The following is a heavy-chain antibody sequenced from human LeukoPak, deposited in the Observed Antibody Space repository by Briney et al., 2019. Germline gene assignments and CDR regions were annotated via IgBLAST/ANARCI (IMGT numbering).Heavy chain of an antibody. CDR3: ARVPSGGNKFDP. CDR1: GFTFSSYS. J-gene: IGHJ5*02. Sequence: GGSLRLSCAASGFTFSSYSMNWVRQAPGKGLEWVSYISSSSSMIYYADSVKGRFTISRDNAQNSLYLQMNSLRAEDTAAYYCARVPSGGNKFDPWGQGTLVTVSS. CDR2: ISSSSSMI. V-gene: IGHV3-48*01. D-gene: IGHD6-25*01.